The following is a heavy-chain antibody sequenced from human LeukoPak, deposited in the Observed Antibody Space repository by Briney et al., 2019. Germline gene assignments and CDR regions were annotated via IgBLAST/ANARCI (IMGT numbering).Heavy chain of an antibody. CDR2: ISYDGNNR. J-gene: IGHJ4*02. D-gene: IGHD4-17*01. V-gene: IGHV3-30*09. Sequence: GRSLRLSCPASGFTLRAYTVHWVRQAPGKGLEWVAVISYDGNNRYYADSVKGRFAISRDSSKNTVHLQMSSLRTEDTAVYYCARQAQTPVTTYSIAGSVDYWGQGTLVTVSS. CDR3: ARQAQTPVTTYSIAGSVDY. CDR1: GFTLRAYT.